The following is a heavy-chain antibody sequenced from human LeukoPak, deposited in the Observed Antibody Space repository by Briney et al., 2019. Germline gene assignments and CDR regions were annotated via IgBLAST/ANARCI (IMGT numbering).Heavy chain of an antibody. V-gene: IGHV1-2*02. Sequence: GASVKVSCKASGYTFTGYYMHWVRQAPGQGLEWMGWINPNSGGTNYAQKFQGRVTMTRDTSISTAYMELSRLRSDDTAVYYCAREGYIIAARPYAFDIWGQGTMVTASS. J-gene: IGHJ3*02. D-gene: IGHD6-6*01. CDR3: AREGYIIAARPYAFDI. CDR2: INPNSGGT. CDR1: GYTFTGYY.